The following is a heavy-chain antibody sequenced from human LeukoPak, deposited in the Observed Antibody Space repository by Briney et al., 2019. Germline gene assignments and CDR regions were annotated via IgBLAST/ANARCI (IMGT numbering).Heavy chain of an antibody. CDR2: IYHSGST. D-gene: IGHD3-16*01. V-gene: IGHV4-38-2*01. CDR3: ARGGYYYYYMAG. J-gene: IGHJ6*03. Sequence: SETLSLTCAVSGYSIVSGDYWGWIRQPPGKGLEWIGSIYHSGSTYYNPSLKRRVTISVDRSKNQFSLKLSSVTAADTAVYYCARGGYYYYYMAGGGKGTTATVSS. CDR1: GYSIVSGDY.